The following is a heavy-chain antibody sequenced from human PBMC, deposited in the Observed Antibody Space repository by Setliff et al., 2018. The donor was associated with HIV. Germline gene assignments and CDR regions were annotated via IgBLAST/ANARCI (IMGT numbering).Heavy chain of an antibody. V-gene: IGHV4-4*09. CDR1: GGSISTYY. D-gene: IGHD2-15*01. Sequence: PSETLSLTCTVSGGSISTYYWTWIRQPPGKGLEWIGSIYSTDTTNHNPSLESRITMSVDTSKNQFSLKLNSVTAADTAVYYCAREGWSDHYYYYMDVWDKGTTVTVSS. J-gene: IGHJ6*03. CDR2: IYSTDTT. CDR3: AREGWSDHYYYYMDV.